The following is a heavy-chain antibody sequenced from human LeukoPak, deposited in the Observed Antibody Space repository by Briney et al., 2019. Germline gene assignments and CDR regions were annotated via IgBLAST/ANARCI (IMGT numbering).Heavy chain of an antibody. D-gene: IGHD3-22*01. J-gene: IGHJ4*02. Sequence: ASVKVSCKASGYTFTSYDINWVRQATGQGLEWIGWMNPNSGNTGYAQKFQGRVTITRNTSISTAYMELSSLRSEDTAVYYCARGNAYYYDSSGYYPDYWGQGTLVTVSS. CDR2: MNPNSGNT. V-gene: IGHV1-8*03. CDR1: GYTFTSYD. CDR3: ARGNAYYYDSSGYYPDY.